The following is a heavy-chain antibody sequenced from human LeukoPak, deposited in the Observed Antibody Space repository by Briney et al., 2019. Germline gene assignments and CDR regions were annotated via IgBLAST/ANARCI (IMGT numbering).Heavy chain of an antibody. Sequence: ASVKVSCKASGYTFTSYYMHWVRQAPGQGLEWRGLINPSGTNTNYAQKFRGRVTMTRDTSTSTVYMDLSSLRSEDTAMYFCAREESGGYFDYWGQGTLVTVSS. CDR2: INPSGTNT. J-gene: IGHJ4*02. CDR1: GYTFTSYY. CDR3: AREESGGYFDY. V-gene: IGHV1-46*01. D-gene: IGHD2-8*02.